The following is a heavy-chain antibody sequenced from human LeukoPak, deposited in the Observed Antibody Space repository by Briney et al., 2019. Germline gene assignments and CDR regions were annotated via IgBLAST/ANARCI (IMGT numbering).Heavy chain of an antibody. V-gene: IGHV3-48*01. CDR1: GFTFSSYS. Sequence: GGSLRLSCAASGFTFSSYSMNWVRQAPGKGLEWVSYISSSSSTIYYADSVKGRFTISRDNAKNSLYLQMNSLRAEDTAVYYCARVGTTYYYGMDVWGQGTTVTLSS. CDR2: ISSSSSTI. CDR3: ARVGTTYYYGMDV. J-gene: IGHJ6*02. D-gene: IGHD5-12*01.